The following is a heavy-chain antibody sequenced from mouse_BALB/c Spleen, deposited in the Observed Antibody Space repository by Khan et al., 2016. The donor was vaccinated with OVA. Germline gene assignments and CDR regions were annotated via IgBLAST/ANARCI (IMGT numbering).Heavy chain of an antibody. D-gene: IGHD3-2*01. CDR3: ATGMRRQLGLRAY. CDR2: INPSTGYT. CDR1: GYTFTNYW. J-gene: IGHJ3*01. Sequence: QVQLQQSGAELAKPGASVKMSCKASGYTFTNYWMNWVKQRPGQGLEWIGYINPSTGYTEYNQKFKDKATLTADKSSSSAYMQLSSLTSEDSAVYYCATGMRRQLGLRAYWGQGTLVTVSA. V-gene: IGHV1-7*01.